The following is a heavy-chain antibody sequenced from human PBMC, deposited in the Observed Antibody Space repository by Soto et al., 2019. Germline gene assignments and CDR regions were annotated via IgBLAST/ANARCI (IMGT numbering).Heavy chain of an antibody. J-gene: IGHJ4*02. CDR3: SKPVAYINSFDY. Sequence: GGSLRLSCAASGFTFSSYAMSWVRQAPGKGLEWVSAISGSGGSTYYADSVKGRFTISRDNYKNTLYLQMTSLTAEDTAAYYCSKPVAYINSFDYWGQGTLVTVSS. V-gene: IGHV3-23*01. CDR2: ISGSGGST. CDR1: GFTFSSYA. D-gene: IGHD4-4*01.